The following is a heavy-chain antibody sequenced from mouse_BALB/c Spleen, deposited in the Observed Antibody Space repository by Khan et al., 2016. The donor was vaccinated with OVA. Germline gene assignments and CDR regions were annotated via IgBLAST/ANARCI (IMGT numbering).Heavy chain of an antibody. J-gene: IGHJ3*01. V-gene: IGHV3-2*02. CDR1: GYSITSEYA. D-gene: IGHD2-4*01. Sequence: EVQLQESGPGLVKPSQSLSLTCTVTGYSITSEYAWNWIRHFPGNKLEWMGYINYSGNTRYNPPLKSRISITRDTSKNQFFLQLNSVTTEDTATYDCTRKDYDDYDPFPYWGQGTLVTVSA. CDR2: INYSGNT. CDR3: TRKDYDDYDPFPY.